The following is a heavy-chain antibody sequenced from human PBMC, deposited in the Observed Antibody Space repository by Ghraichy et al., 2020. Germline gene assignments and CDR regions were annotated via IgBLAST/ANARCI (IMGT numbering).Heavy chain of an antibody. CDR1: GFTFSSYS. Sequence: LSLTCAASGFTFSSYSMNWVRQAPGKGLEWVSYISSSSSTIYYADSVKGRFTISRDNAKNSLYLQMNSLRDEDTAVYYCAREVTMVRGVIKYYFDYWGQGTLVTVSS. CDR3: AREVTMVRGVIKYYFDY. D-gene: IGHD3-10*01. CDR2: ISSSSSTI. J-gene: IGHJ4*02. V-gene: IGHV3-48*02.